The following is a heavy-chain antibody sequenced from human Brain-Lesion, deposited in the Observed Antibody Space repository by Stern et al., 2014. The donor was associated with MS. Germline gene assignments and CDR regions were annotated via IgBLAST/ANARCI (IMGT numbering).Heavy chain of an antibody. Sequence: EVQLVESGGGLVQPGGSLRLSCAASGFSFSPYAMSWVRQTPGKGLQWVSVISGRGGSTYYADSVKGRFTISRDNSKNTLYLQMDSLRADDTAVYYCAKWPHHIAVAGTRYFQHWGQGTLVTVSS. CDR3: AKWPHHIAVAGTRYFQH. J-gene: IGHJ1*01. CDR2: ISGRGGST. CDR1: GFSFSPYA. D-gene: IGHD6-19*01. V-gene: IGHV3-23*04.